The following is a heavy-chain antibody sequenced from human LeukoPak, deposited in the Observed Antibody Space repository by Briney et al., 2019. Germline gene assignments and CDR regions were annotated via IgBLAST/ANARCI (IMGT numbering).Heavy chain of an antibody. Sequence: GGSLRLSCAASGFTFSTYSMNWVRQGPGKGLEWVSSISGSSSYIYFADSVKGRFTISRDNSKNMLYLQMNSLRAEDTAVYYCARSQGGTMSLRHFDLWGRGTLVTVSS. CDR1: GFTFSTYS. V-gene: IGHV3-21*04. CDR2: ISGSSSYI. CDR3: ARSQGGTMSLRHFDL. J-gene: IGHJ2*01. D-gene: IGHD3-22*01.